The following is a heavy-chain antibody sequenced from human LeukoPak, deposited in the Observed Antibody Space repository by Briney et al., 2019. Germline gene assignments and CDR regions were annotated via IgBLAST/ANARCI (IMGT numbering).Heavy chain of an antibody. CDR2: INPNSGGA. D-gene: IGHD2-15*01. CDR1: GYKFTDYY. Sequence: ASVKVSCKASGYKFTDYYIHWVRQAPGQGLEWMGWINPNSGGAHSAQKFQGRVTMTRDTSISTAYMELSRLTSDDTAVYYCARPLDIVVVVAATYNWFDPWGQGTLVTVSS. V-gene: IGHV1-2*02. CDR3: ARPLDIVVVVAATYNWFDP. J-gene: IGHJ5*02.